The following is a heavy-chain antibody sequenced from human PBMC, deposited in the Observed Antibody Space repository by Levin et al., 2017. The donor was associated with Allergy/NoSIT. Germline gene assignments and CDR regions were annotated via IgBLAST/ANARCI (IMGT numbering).Heavy chain of an antibody. Sequence: GGSLRLSCAASGFTFSSSAMSWVRQAPGKGLEWVSAISGFSSSTYYADSVKGRFTISRDNFKNTLYLQMNSLRAEDTAVYYCAKGGWIQLWSDYWGPGTLVTVSS. CDR3: AKGGWIQLWSDY. D-gene: IGHD5-18*01. CDR1: GFTFSSSA. J-gene: IGHJ4*02. V-gene: IGHV3-23*01. CDR2: ISGFSSST.